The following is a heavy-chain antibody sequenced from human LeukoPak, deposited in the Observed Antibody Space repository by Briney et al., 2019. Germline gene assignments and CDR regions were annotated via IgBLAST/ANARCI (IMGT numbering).Heavy chain of an antibody. CDR2: INPNSGGT. J-gene: IGHJ6*03. Sequence: ASVKVSCKASGYTFTGYYVHWVRQAPGQGLEWMGWINPNSGGTNYAQKFQGRVTMTRDTSISTAYMELSRLRSDDTAVYYCARSYYDSSLSNYYYMDVWGKGTTVTISS. V-gene: IGHV1-2*02. CDR3: ARSYYDSSLSNYYYMDV. D-gene: IGHD3-22*01. CDR1: GYTFTGYY.